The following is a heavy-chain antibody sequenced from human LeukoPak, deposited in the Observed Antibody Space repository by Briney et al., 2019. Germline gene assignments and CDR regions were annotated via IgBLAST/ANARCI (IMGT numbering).Heavy chain of an antibody. V-gene: IGHV4-39*07. CDR1: GGSISSSSYY. J-gene: IGHJ3*02. CDR3: ARESYYDSSGYSHDAFDI. D-gene: IGHD3-22*01. CDR2: IYYSGNT. Sequence: PSETLSLTCTVSGGSISSSSYYWGWIRQPPGKGLEWIVSIYYSGNTYYNSSLKSRVTISLDTSKNQFSLKLSSVTAADTAVYYCARESYYDSSGYSHDAFDIWGQGTMVTVSS.